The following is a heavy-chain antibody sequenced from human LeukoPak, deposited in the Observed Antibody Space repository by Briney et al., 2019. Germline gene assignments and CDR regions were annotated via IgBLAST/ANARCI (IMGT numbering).Heavy chain of an antibody. CDR2: INRNGGST. CDR3: ARAPIAAAGTGYYYMDV. V-gene: IGHV3-20*04. D-gene: IGHD6-13*01. Sequence: GGSLRLSCAASGFIFEDYGMSWVRQGPGKGLEWVSGINRNGGSTGYADSVKGRFTISRDNAKNSLYLQMNSLRAEDTAVYYCARAPIAAAGTGYYYMDVWGKGTTVTVSS. CDR1: GFIFEDYG. J-gene: IGHJ6*03.